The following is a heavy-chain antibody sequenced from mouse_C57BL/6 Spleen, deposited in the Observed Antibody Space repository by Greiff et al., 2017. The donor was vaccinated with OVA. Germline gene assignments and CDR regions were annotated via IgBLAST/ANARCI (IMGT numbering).Heavy chain of an antibody. CDR2: IYPGDGDT. D-gene: IGHD3-2*02. J-gene: IGHJ3*01. CDR1: GYAFSSSW. V-gene: IGHV1-82*01. Sequence: QVQLQQSGPELVKPGASVKISCKASGYAFSSSWMNWVKQRPGKGLEWIGRIYPGDGDTNYNGKFKGKATLTADKSSSTAYMQLSSLTSEDSAVYFCARSGDSSGYPLAYWGQGTLVTVSA. CDR3: ARSGDSSGYPLAY.